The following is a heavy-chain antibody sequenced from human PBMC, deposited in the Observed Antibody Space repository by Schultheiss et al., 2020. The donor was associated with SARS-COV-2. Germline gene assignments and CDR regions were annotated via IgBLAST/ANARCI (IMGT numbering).Heavy chain of an antibody. Sequence: GGSLRLSCAASGFTFSSYSMHWVRQAPGKGLVWVSRINSDGSSTSYADSVKGRFTISRDNAKNSLYLQMNSLRAEDTALYYCAKGLWVGDFLGGMDVWGQGTTVTVSS. V-gene: IGHV3-74*01. CDR1: GFTFSSYS. CDR2: INSDGSST. CDR3: AKGLWVGDFLGGMDV. J-gene: IGHJ6*02. D-gene: IGHD3-10*01.